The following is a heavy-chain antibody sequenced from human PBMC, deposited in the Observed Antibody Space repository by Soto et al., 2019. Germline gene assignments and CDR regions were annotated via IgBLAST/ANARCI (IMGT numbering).Heavy chain of an antibody. Sequence: SETLSLTCAVYGGYFSGYYWSWIRQPPGKGLEWIGEINHSGSTNYNPSLKSRVTISVDTSKNQFSLKLSSVTAADTAVYYCARGLTTAMVPNYFDYWGQGTLVTVSS. CDR2: INHSGST. V-gene: IGHV4-34*01. CDR3: ARGLTTAMVPNYFDY. J-gene: IGHJ4*02. D-gene: IGHD5-18*01. CDR1: GGYFSGYY.